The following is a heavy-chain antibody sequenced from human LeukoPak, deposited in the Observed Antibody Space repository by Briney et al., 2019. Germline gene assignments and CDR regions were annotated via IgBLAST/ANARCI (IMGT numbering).Heavy chain of an antibody. CDR2: VSTSGST. V-gene: IGHV4-4*07. J-gene: IGHJ5*02. Sequence: SETLSLTCAVSGASISSYSCWGWIRQRAGKGLEWIGRVSTSGSTDYNPSLKSRVTMSLDTSKNQFSLKLRSVTAADTAVYYCVGDDTGFDPWGQGTLVTVSS. CDR3: VGDDTGFDP. CDR1: GASISSYSC.